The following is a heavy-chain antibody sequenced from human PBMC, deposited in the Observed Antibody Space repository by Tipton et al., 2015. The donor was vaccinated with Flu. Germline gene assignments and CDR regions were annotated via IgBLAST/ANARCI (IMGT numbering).Heavy chain of an antibody. J-gene: IGHJ4*02. CDR1: GFTFSNAW. Sequence: SLRLSCTSTGFTFSNAWMDWVRQAPGKGLEWVANISPDGGLIYYVDSVKGRFTISRDNAKNSPYLQLNSLRAEDTAVYYCSNTLDYLGQGTLVTVSS. V-gene: IGHV3-7*01. CDR3: SNTLDY. CDR2: ISPDGGLI.